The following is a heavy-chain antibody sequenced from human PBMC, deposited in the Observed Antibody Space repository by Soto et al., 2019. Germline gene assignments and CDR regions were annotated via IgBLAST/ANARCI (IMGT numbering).Heavy chain of an antibody. CDR2: MNPNSGNT. CDR1: GYTSTSYD. Sequence: ASVKVSCKASGYTSTSYDINWVRQATGQGLEWMGWMNPNSGNTGYAQKFQGRVTITADESTSTAYMELSSLRSEDTAVYYCAREARGVATTSYYYYGMDVWGQGTTVTVSS. CDR3: AREARGVATTSYYYYGMDV. V-gene: IGHV1-8*01. J-gene: IGHJ6*02. D-gene: IGHD5-12*01.